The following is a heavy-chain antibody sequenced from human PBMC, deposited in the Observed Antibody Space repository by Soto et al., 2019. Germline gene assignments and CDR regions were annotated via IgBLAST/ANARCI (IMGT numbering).Heavy chain of an antibody. CDR1: GGTFSSYA. CDR2: IIPIFGTA. D-gene: IGHD4-4*01. V-gene: IGHV1-69*12. CDR3: AREDYSNYGLKYYYYYGMDV. J-gene: IGHJ6*02. Sequence: QVQLVQSGAEVKKPGSSVKVSCKASGGTFSSYAISWVRQAPGQGLEWMGGIIPIFGTANYAQKFQGRVTMIAGEPTITAYMELRSLISEDTAVYYCAREDYSNYGLKYYYYYGMDVWGQGATVTVSS.